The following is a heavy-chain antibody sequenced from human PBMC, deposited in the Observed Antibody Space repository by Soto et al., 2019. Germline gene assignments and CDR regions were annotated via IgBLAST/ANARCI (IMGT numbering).Heavy chain of an antibody. CDR3: ARQPYYYDSSGYWRRDWFDP. J-gene: IGHJ5*02. V-gene: IGHV5-10-1*01. Sequence: LKISCKGSGYSFTSYWISWVRQMPGKGLEWMGRIDPSDSYTNYSPSFQGHVTISADKSISTAYLQWSSLKASDTAMYYCARQPYYYDSSGYWRRDWFDPWGQGTLVTVSS. CDR1: GYSFTSYW. D-gene: IGHD3-22*01. CDR2: IDPSDSYT.